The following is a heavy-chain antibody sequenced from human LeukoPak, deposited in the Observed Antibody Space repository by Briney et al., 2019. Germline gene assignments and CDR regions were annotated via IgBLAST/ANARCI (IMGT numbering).Heavy chain of an antibody. Sequence: PGRSLRLSCAASGFTFSSYGMHWVHQAPGKGLEWVAVISYDGSNQNYADSVKGRFTISRDISKNTLYLQMNSLRAEDTAVYYCAKRLGYYDSSEGYFDYWGQGTLVTVSS. J-gene: IGHJ4*02. V-gene: IGHV3-30*18. D-gene: IGHD3-22*01. CDR3: AKRLGYYDSSEGYFDY. CDR2: ISYDGSNQ. CDR1: GFTFSSYG.